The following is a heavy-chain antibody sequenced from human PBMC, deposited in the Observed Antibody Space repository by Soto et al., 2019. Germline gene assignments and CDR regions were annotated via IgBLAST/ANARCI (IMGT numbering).Heavy chain of an antibody. CDR1: GGSISSGGYY. Sequence: QVQLQESGPGLVKPSQTLSLTCTVSGGSISSGGYYWSWIRHHPGKCLEWIGYIYYSGRPYYTPSLKSRVTISVDTSKNQFSMKLSSVTAADTAVYYCASGGTRYSFDYWGQGTLVTVSS. J-gene: IGHJ4*02. V-gene: IGHV4-31*03. CDR3: ASGGTRYSFDY. CDR2: IYYSGRP. D-gene: IGHD1-26*01.